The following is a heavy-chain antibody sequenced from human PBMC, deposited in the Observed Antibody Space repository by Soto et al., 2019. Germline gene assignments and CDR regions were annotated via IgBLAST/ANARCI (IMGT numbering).Heavy chain of an antibody. J-gene: IGHJ5*02. CDR3: ARDHDPNNWFDP. CDR1: GFTFSSYS. Sequence: GGSLRLSCAASGFTFSSYSMNWVRQAPGKGLEWVSSISSSSSYIYYADSVKGRFTISRDNAKNSLYLQMNSLRSEDTAVYYCARDHDPNNWFDPWGQGTLVTVSS. V-gene: IGHV3-21*01. D-gene: IGHD3-16*01. CDR2: ISSSSSYI.